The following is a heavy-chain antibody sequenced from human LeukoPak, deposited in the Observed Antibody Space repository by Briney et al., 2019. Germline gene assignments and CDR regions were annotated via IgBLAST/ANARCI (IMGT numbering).Heavy chain of an antibody. CDR3: ATGRCSSTSCERWFDP. Sequence: PSETLSLTCTVSGGSISSSSYYWGWIRQPPGKGLEWIGSIYYSGSTYYNPSLKSRVTISVDTSKNQFSLKLSSVTAADTAVYYCATGRCSSTSCERWFDPWGQGTLVTVSS. D-gene: IGHD2-2*01. J-gene: IGHJ5*02. V-gene: IGHV4-39*01. CDR2: IYYSGST. CDR1: GGSISSSSYY.